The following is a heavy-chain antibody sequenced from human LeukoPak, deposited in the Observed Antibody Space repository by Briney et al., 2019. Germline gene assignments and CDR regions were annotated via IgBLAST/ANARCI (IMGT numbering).Heavy chain of an antibody. Sequence: ASVKVSCKVSGYTLTELSMHWVRQAPGKGLEWMGGFDPEDGATIYAQKFQGRVTMTEDTSTDTAYMELSSLRSEDTAVYYCATIVRYFDWLNWFDPWGQGTLVTVSS. CDR3: ATIVRYFDWLNWFDP. J-gene: IGHJ5*02. D-gene: IGHD3-9*01. V-gene: IGHV1-24*01. CDR1: GYTLTELS. CDR2: FDPEDGAT.